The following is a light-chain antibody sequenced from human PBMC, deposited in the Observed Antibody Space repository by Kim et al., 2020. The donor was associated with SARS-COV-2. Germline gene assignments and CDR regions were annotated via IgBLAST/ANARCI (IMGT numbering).Light chain of an antibody. J-gene: IGKJ1*01. CDR2: GAS. CDR1: QSVDSGR. CDR3: QQYAASRT. V-gene: IGKV3-20*01. Sequence: PGEGATLSCRASQSVDSGRLAWYQQKPGQPPRLLIYGASTRATGIPNRFSGSGSGTDFTLTISRLEPEDFAVYYCQQYAASRTFGQGTKVEIK.